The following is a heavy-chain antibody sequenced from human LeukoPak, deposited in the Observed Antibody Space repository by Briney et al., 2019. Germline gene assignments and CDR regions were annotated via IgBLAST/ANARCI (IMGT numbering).Heavy chain of an antibody. Sequence: GGPLRLSCVASGFTFSTSWLTWVRQAPGKGLEWVANIDKHGSGKFYVDSVKGRFAISRDYASNSVLLQMDSLGAEDTSVYYCARDAGWGYYDLWGQGTPVTVSS. V-gene: IGHV3-7*01. CDR3: ARDAGWGYYDL. D-gene: IGHD1-26*01. J-gene: IGHJ4*02. CDR1: GFTFSTSW. CDR2: IDKHGSGK.